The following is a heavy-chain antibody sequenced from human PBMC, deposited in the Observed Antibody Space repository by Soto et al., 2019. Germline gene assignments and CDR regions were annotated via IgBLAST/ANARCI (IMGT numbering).Heavy chain of an antibody. CDR2: ISGSGAGT. J-gene: IGHJ4*02. V-gene: IGHV3-23*01. CDR3: AKEQTHTEADTSSIFDY. Sequence: PGGSLRLSCAASGFTFSIYPMSWVRQAPGKGLEWVSSISGSGAGTYYADSVKGRFTISRDNSKSTLYLQMNSLRAEDTAVYYCAKEQTHTEADTSSIFDYWGQGSMVTVYS. D-gene: IGHD6-6*01. CDR1: GFTFSIYP.